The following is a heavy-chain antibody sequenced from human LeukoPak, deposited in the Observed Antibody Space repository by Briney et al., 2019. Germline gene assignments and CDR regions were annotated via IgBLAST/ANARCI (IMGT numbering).Heavy chain of an antibody. CDR1: GGTFSSYA. CDR3: ARDEAAADPAFDI. CDR2: ISAYNGNT. J-gene: IGHJ3*02. D-gene: IGHD6-13*01. Sequence: ASVKVSCKASGGTFSSYAISWVRQAPGQGLEWMGWISAYNGNTNYAQKLQGRVTMTTDTSTSTAYMELRSLRSDDTAVYYCARDEAAADPAFDIWGQGTMVTVSS. V-gene: IGHV1-18*01.